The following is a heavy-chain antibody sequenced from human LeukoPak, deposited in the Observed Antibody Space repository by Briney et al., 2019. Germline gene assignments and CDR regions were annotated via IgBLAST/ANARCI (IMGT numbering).Heavy chain of an antibody. Sequence: ASVKVSCKASGGTFSSYAISWVRQAPGQGLEWMGGIIPIFGTANYAQKFQGRVTITTDESTSTAYMELSTLRSEDTAVYYCASGPYSSSWYPPFDYWGQGTLVTVSS. CDR2: IIPIFGTA. V-gene: IGHV1-69*05. J-gene: IGHJ4*02. D-gene: IGHD6-13*01. CDR1: GGTFSSYA. CDR3: ASGPYSSSWYPPFDY.